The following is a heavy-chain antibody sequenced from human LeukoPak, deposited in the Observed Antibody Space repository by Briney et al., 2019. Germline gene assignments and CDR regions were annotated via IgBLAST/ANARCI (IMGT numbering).Heavy chain of an antibody. D-gene: IGHD3-16*01. CDR3: ARGLGPQDSYYMDV. V-gene: IGHV4-59*01. Sequence: SETLSLTCTVSGGSISSYYWSWIRQPPGKGLEWIGYIYYSGSTNYNPSLKSRVTISVDTSKNQFSLKLSSVTAADTAVYCCARGLGPQDSYYMDVWGKGTTVTVSS. J-gene: IGHJ6*03. CDR1: GGSISSYY. CDR2: IYYSGST.